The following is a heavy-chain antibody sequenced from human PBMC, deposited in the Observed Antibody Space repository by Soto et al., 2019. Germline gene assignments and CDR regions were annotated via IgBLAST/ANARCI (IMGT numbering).Heavy chain of an antibody. D-gene: IGHD2-15*01. CDR3: AKGYSNSYFDY. Sequence: QVQLVESGGGVVQPGRSLRLSCAASGFTFSSYGMHWVRQAPGKGLEWVAVILYDGSNKYYADSVKGRFTISRDNTKNTLYLQMNSLTVEDTAVYYCAKGYSNSYFDYWGQGTLVTVSS. CDR1: GFTFSSYG. J-gene: IGHJ4*02. CDR2: ILYDGSNK. V-gene: IGHV3-30*18.